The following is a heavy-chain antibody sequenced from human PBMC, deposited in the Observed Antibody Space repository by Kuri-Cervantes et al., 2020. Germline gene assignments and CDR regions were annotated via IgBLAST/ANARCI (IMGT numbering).Heavy chain of an antibody. V-gene: IGHV1-2*06. J-gene: IGHJ6*01. CDR1: GYTLSDHF. D-gene: IGHD1-26*01. CDR2: INPNSGHT. Sequence: ASVKVSCKGSGYTLSDHFMHWVRQAPGQGLEWMGRINPNSGHTDSAQKFQGRATMTRDTSINTAYMELSSLRSDDTAVYYCAREYSGSYSRYYGMDVWGQGTTVTVSS. CDR3: AREYSGSYSRYYGMDV.